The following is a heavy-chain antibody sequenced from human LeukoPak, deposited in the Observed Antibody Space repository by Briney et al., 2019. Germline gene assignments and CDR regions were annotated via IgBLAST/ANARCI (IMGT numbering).Heavy chain of an antibody. D-gene: IGHD2-15*01. Sequence: GGSLRLSCAASGFTFSSYGMSWVRQAPGKGLEWVSAISGSGGSTYYADSVKGRFTISRDNSKNTPYLQMNSLRAEDTAVYYCAKSSGGNVVAATMSYWGQGTLVTVSS. J-gene: IGHJ4*02. V-gene: IGHV3-23*01. CDR1: GFTFSSYG. CDR3: AKSSGGNVVAATMSY. CDR2: ISGSGGST.